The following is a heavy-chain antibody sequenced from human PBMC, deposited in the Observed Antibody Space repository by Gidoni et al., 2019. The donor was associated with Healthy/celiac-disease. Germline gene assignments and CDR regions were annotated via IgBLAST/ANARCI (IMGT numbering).Heavy chain of an antibody. J-gene: IGHJ6*02. Sequence: QVQLQESRPGLVTPSQPLSLTCPVSGGPISSSSWSWIRQPPGKGLEWIGYIYYSGSTNYNHSLKSRDNRSVDTSKNQFSGKLSYETAADTAGYYCARAPTIAAGPAYYYDGMDVWGQGTTVTVSS. CDR3: ARAPTIAAGPAYYYDGMDV. CDR2: IYYSGST. V-gene: IGHV4-59*01. CDR1: GGPISSSS. D-gene: IGHD6-13*01.